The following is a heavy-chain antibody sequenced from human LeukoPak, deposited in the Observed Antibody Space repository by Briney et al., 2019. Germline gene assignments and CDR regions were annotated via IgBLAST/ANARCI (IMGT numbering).Heavy chain of an antibody. D-gene: IGHD3-9*01. CDR1: GGSISSYY. V-gene: IGHV4-59*01. CDR3: ARVYYDILTGYPRNNWFDP. J-gene: IGHJ5*02. Sequence: PSETLSLTCTVSGGSISSYYWSWIRQPPGKGLEWIGYIYYSGSTNYNPSLKSRVTISVDASKNQFSLKLSSVTAADTAVYYCARVYYDILTGYPRNNWFDPWGQGTLVTVSS. CDR2: IYYSGST.